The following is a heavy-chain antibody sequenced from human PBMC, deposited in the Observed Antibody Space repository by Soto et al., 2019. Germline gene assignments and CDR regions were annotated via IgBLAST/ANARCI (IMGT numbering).Heavy chain of an antibody. D-gene: IGHD3-22*01. CDR1: GVSISPYY. Sequence: QVQLQESGPGLVKPSETLSLTCTVSGVSISPYYWSWIRQPPGKGLGWLGFIYYSGSTNYNPSLKSRVTISVDTSQNRFSLTLTSVTAADTAVYYCARPRSSGYAGEFDYWGQGTLVTVSS. V-gene: IGHV4-59*01. CDR3: ARPRSSGYAGEFDY. J-gene: IGHJ4*02. CDR2: IYYSGST.